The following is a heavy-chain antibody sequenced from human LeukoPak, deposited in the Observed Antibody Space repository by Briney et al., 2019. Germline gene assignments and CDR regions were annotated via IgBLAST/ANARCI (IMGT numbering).Heavy chain of an antibody. D-gene: IGHD4-11*01. CDR3: AQTPGPYSNSLGY. V-gene: IGHV3-30*02. CDR2: IRYDGSNK. J-gene: IGHJ4*02. CDR1: GFTFSSYG. Sequence: GGSLRLSCAASGFTFSSYGMHWVRQAPGKGLEWVAFIRYDGSNKYYADSVKGRLTISRDNSKNTLYLQMNSLRAEDTAVYYCAQTPGPYSNSLGYWGQGTLVTVSS.